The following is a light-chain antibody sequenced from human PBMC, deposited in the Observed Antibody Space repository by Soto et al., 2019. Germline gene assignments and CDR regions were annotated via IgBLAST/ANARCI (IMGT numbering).Light chain of an antibody. Sequence: DIQMSQSPSTLSASVGDRVTITCRASRSLTRWLAWYQQKPGGAPQLLIYEASILQSGVPSRFSGSGSGTDFTLTISGVQADDIASYYCQQDSTLWTFGQGTRVEVK. V-gene: IGKV1-5*03. CDR1: RSLTRW. CDR2: EAS. CDR3: QQDSTLWT. J-gene: IGKJ1*01.